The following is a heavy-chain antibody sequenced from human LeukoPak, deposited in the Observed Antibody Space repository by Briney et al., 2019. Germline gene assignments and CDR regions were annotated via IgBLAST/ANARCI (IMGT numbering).Heavy chain of an antibody. D-gene: IGHD3-3*01. CDR2: IYYSGST. J-gene: IGHJ4*02. CDR3: ARSGYSNFDY. Sequence: PSESLSLTCTVSGGSINNNYWSWIRQTPGKGLEWIGYIYYSGSTNYNPSLKSRVTISVDTSKNQFSLKLSSVTAADTAVYYCARSGYSNFDYWGQGTLVTVSS. V-gene: IGHV4-59*08. CDR1: GGSINNNY.